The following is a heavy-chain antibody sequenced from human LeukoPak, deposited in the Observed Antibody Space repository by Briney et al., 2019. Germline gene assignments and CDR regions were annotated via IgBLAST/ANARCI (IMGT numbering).Heavy chain of an antibody. J-gene: IGHJ4*02. CDR2: ISSSSYI. CDR3: ARDLLALGAFGIFDY. Sequence: PGGSLRLSCAASGFTFSSYSMNWVRQAPGKGLEWVSSISSSSYIYYADSVKGRFTISRDNAKNSLYLQMNSLRAEDTAVYYCARDLLALGAFGIFDYWGQGTLVTVSS. V-gene: IGHV3-21*01. CDR1: GFTFSSYS. D-gene: IGHD1-26*01.